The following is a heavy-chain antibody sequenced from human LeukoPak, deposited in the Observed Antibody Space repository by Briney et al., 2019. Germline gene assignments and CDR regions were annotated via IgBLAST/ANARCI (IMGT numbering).Heavy chain of an antibody. J-gene: IGHJ6*02. Sequence: ASVKASCKASGYTFTGYYMHWVRQAPGQGLEWMGRINPNSGGTNYAQKFQGRVTMTRDTSISTAYMELSRLRSDDTAVYYCARDLGLLWFGELSDYYYYGMDVWGQGTTVTVSS. CDR1: GYTFTGYY. V-gene: IGHV1-2*06. CDR2: INPNSGGT. CDR3: ARDLGLLWFGELSDYYYYGMDV. D-gene: IGHD3-10*01.